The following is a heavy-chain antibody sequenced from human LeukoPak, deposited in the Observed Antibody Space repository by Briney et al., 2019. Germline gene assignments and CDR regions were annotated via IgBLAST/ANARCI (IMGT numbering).Heavy chain of an antibody. D-gene: IGHD1-26*01. CDR2: IYYSGST. Sequence: SETLSLTCAVYGGSFSGYYWSWIRQPPGKGLEWIGYIYYSGSTNYNPSLKSRVTISVDTSKNQFSLKLSSVTAADTAVYYCARVVGATLYFDYWGQGTLVTVSS. CDR1: GGSFSGYY. J-gene: IGHJ4*02. CDR3: ARVVGATLYFDY. V-gene: IGHV4-59*01.